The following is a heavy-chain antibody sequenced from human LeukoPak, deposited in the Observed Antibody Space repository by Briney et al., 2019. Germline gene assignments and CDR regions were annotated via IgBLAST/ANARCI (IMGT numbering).Heavy chain of an antibody. D-gene: IGHD3-22*01. CDR3: ARELLNYYDGSGLDC. J-gene: IGHJ4*02. V-gene: IGHV1-69*06. CDR2: IIPIFGTA. Sequence: SVKLSCKASGGTFSSYAISWVRQAPGQGLEWMGRIIPIFGTANYAQKFQGRVTITADKSTSTAYMELSSLRSEDTAVYYCARELLNYYDGSGLDCCGQGTLVTVSS. CDR1: GGTFSSYA.